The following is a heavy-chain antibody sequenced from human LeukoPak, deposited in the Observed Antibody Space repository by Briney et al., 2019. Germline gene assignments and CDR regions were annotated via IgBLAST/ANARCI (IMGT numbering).Heavy chain of an antibody. CDR1: GYTFTSYY. Sequence: VASVKVSCKASGYTFTSYYMHWVRQAPGQGLEWMGIINPSGGSTSYAQKFQGRVTMTRNTSIDTAYMELSSLRSEDTAVYYCARTVAAAETDPWGQGTLVTVSS. J-gene: IGHJ5*02. CDR3: ARTVAAAETDP. D-gene: IGHD6-13*01. V-gene: IGHV1-46*01. CDR2: INPSGGST.